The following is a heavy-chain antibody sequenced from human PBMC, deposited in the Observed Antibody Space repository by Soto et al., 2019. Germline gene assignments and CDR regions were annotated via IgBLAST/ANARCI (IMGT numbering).Heavy chain of an antibody. Sequence: EVQLLESGGGLVQPGGSLRLSCAASGFPFNTYVMNWVRQAPGKGLEWVSTISYSADKTHYADSVKGRFTISRDNSRDTLVLQMNSLRADDAAVYYCARRARTATTNWGAFDVWGQGTMVTVSS. CDR3: ARRARTATTNWGAFDV. CDR1: GFPFNTYV. D-gene: IGHD1-7*01. J-gene: IGHJ3*01. CDR2: ISYSADKT. V-gene: IGHV3-23*01.